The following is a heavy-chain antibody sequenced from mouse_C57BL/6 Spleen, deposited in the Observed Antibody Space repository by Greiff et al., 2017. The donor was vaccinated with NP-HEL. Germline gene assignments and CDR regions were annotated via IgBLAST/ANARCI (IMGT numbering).Heavy chain of an antibody. V-gene: IGHV1-52*01. J-gene: IGHJ2*01. Sequence: VQLQQSGAELVRPGSSVKLSCKASGYTFTSYWMHWVKQRPIQGLEWIGNIDPSDSETHYNQKFKDKATLTVDKSSSTAYMQLSSLTSEDSAVYYCARRGNYDYSYYFDYWGQGTTLTVSS. D-gene: IGHD2-4*01. CDR2: IDPSDSET. CDR1: GYTFTSYW. CDR3: ARRGNYDYSYYFDY.